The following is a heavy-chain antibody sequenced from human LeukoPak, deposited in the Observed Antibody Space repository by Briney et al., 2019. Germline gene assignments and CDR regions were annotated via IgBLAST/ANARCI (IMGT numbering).Heavy chain of an antibody. Sequence: PGGSLRLSCAASGFTYSDYYMRWLRQAPGKRLAWVSYISSSGSTIYYADSVKGRFTISRDNAKNSLYLQMNSLRAEDTAVYYCARWVPASVYCGGDCYPWGQGTLVTVSS. CDR3: ARWVPASVYCGGDCYP. D-gene: IGHD2-21*01. V-gene: IGHV3-11*04. CDR2: ISSSGSTI. CDR1: GFTYSDYY. J-gene: IGHJ1*01.